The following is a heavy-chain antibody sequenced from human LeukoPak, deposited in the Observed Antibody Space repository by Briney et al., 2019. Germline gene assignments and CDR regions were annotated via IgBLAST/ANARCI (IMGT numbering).Heavy chain of an antibody. CDR3: AKQPAGSAAWYSLHYDF. J-gene: IGHJ4*02. D-gene: IGHD6-13*01. CDR1: GFTLSSYA. Sequence: PGGSLRLSCAPSGFTLSSYAMTWVRQAPGRGLEWVSSVDGGGGGTYYADSVKGRFTISRDNSKDTLYLQMNGLRAEDTAVYFCAKQPAGSAAWYSLHYDFWGQGTLVTVSS. CDR2: VDGGGGGT. V-gene: IGHV3-23*01.